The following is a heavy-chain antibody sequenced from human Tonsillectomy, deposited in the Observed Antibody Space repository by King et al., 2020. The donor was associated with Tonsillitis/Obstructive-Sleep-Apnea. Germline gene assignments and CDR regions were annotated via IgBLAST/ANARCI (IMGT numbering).Heavy chain of an antibody. D-gene: IGHD3-10*01. Sequence: QLQESGPGLVKPSETLSLTCTVSGGSISSSNYCWGWIRQPPGKGLEWIGSFYYSGSTYYNPSLKSRVTISVDTSQNQFSLKLASVTAADTAMYYCARHRGYYFDSWGQGTLVTVSS. CDR1: GGSISSSNYC. CDR3: ARHRGYYFDS. CDR2: FYYSGST. V-gene: IGHV4-39*01. J-gene: IGHJ4*02.